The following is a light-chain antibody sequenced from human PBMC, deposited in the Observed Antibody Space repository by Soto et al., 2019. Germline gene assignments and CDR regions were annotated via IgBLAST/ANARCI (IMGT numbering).Light chain of an antibody. Sequence: AIRMTQSPSSLSASTGDRVTITCRASQGISSYLAWYQQKPGKAPKLLIYAASTLQSGVPSRFSGSGSGTDFTLTISSLQSEDFATYYCQQYYSYPPTFGGGTKLEIK. J-gene: IGKJ4*01. CDR1: QGISSY. CDR3: QQYYSYPPT. CDR2: AAS. V-gene: IGKV1-8*01.